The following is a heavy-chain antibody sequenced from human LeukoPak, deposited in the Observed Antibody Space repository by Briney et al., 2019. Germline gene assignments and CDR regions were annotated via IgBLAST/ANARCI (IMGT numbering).Heavy chain of an antibody. D-gene: IGHD6-6*01. J-gene: IGHJ3*02. CDR1: GFTLSTYT. CDR3: AREYSSSSGRAFDI. CDR2: ISSSSSTI. V-gene: IGHV3-48*01. Sequence: GGSLRLSCAASGFTLSTYTMNWVRQAPGKGLQWFSYISSSSSTIYYADSVKGRFTISRDNAKNSLYLQMNSLRGEDTAVYYCAREYSSSSGRAFDIWGQGTMVTVSS.